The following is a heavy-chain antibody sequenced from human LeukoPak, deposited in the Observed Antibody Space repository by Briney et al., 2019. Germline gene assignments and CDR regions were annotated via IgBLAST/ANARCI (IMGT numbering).Heavy chain of an antibody. CDR2: IIPILGTA. D-gene: IGHD3-9*01. CDR3: ARDLSDYDILTGYRIHWFDP. J-gene: IGHJ5*02. Sequence: SVKVSCKASGGTFSSYAISWVRQAPGQGLEWMGGIIPILGTANYAQKFQGRVTITADESTSTAYMELSSLRSDDTAVYYCARDLSDYDILTGYRIHWFDPWGQGTLVTVSS. CDR1: GGTFSSYA. V-gene: IGHV1-69*13.